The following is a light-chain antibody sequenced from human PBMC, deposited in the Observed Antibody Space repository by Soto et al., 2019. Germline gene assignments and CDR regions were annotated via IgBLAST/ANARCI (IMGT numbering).Light chain of an antibody. Sequence: EIVLTQPPGTLSLSPGERATLSCRASQSVSTNYLAWYQRKPGQAPRLLIYGASSRATDIPNRFSGSGSGTDFTLTIPRLKAEDFAVYYCQQYGSSPPTFGQGTKVEIK. CDR3: QQYGSSPPT. V-gene: IGKV3-20*01. CDR2: GAS. J-gene: IGKJ1*01. CDR1: QSVSTNY.